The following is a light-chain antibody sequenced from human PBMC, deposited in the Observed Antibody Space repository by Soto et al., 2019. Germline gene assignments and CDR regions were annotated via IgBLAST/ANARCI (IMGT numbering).Light chain of an antibody. J-gene: IGKJ3*01. CDR1: QSISSY. V-gene: IGKV1-39*01. CDR2: AAS. Sequence: DIQMTQSPSSLSASVGDRVTITCRASQSISSYLNWYQQKPGKAPKLLIYAASSLQSGVPSRFSGSGSGTDFTLTISSLQPEDFAIYYCHQSYSTPEFTFGPGTKVDIK. CDR3: HQSYSTPEFT.